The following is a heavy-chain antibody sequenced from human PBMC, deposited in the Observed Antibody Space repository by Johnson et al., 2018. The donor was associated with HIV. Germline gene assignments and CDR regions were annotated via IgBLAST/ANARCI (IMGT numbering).Heavy chain of an antibody. CDR1: GFTFDDYG. Sequence: VQLVESGGSVVRPGGSLRLSCAASGFTFDDYGMSWVRQAPGKGLEWVSGINWNGGCTDYADSVKGRFTISRDNAKNSLYLQMNSLRAEDTAVYYCAKGRDSSVFGAFDIWGQGTMVTVSS. CDR2: INWNGGCT. V-gene: IGHV3-20*04. D-gene: IGHD3-22*01. CDR3: AKGRDSSVFGAFDI. J-gene: IGHJ3*02.